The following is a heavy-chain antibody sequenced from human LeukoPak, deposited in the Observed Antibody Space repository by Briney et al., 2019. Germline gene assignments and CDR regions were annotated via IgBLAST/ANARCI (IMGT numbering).Heavy chain of an antibody. CDR3: AKSPGIAAAGTDPPIYYYYYGMDV. V-gene: IGHV3-23*01. Sequence: PGGPLRLYCAASGFTFRSHAMSWVRQAPGKGLEWVSAISGSGGSTYYADSVKGRFTISRDNSKNTLYLQMNSLRAEDTAVYYCAKSPGIAAAGTDPPIYYYYYGMDVWGQGTTVTVSS. J-gene: IGHJ6*02. D-gene: IGHD6-13*01. CDR1: GFTFRSHA. CDR2: ISGSGGST.